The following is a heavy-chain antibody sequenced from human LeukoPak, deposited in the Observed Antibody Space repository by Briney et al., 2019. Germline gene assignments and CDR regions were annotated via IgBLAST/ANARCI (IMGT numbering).Heavy chain of an antibody. CDR2: INPNNGDT. J-gene: IGHJ5*02. CDR3: ARDFVVVVAATPENWFDP. D-gene: IGHD2-15*01. CDR1: GFTFTGYY. V-gene: IGHV1-2*02. Sequence: ASVKVSCKASGFTFTGYYMHWVRQAPGQGIEWMGWINPNNGDTGYAQKFQGRVTMTRDTSISTAYMELSRLRSDDTAVYYCARDFVVVVAATPENWFDPWGQGTLVTVSS.